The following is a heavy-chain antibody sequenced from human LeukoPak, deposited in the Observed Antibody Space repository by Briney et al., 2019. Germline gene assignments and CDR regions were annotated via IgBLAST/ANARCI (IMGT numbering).Heavy chain of an antibody. J-gene: IGHJ4*02. CDR2: ISYDGSNK. CDR1: GFTFSSYG. CDR3: AKDSARRKHYYDSSGTFDY. V-gene: IGHV3-30*18. Sequence: PGGSLRLSCAASGFTFSSYGMHWVRQAPGKGLEWVAVISYDGSNKYYADSVKGRFTISRDNSKNTLYLQMNSLRAEDTAVYYCAKDSARRKHYYDSSGTFDYWGQGTLVTVSS. D-gene: IGHD3-22*01.